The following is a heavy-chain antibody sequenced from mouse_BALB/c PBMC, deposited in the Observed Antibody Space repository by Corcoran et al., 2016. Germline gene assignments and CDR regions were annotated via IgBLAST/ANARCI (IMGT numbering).Heavy chain of an antibody. CDR2: IDPANGNT. CDR1: GFNIKDTY. Sequence: EVQLQQSGAELVKPGASVKLSCTASGFNIKDTYMHWVKQRPEQGLEWIGRIDPANGNTKYDPKFQGKATITADTSSNIAYLQPSSLTSEDTAVYYCAMITTSWFAYWGQGTLVTVAA. V-gene: IGHV14-3*02. J-gene: IGHJ3*01. D-gene: IGHD2-4*01. CDR3: AMITTSWFAY.